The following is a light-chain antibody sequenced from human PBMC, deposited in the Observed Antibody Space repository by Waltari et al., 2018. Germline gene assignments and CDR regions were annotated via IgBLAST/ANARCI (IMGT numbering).Light chain of an antibody. CDR2: NVT. CDR3: MQSTTDPWT. V-gene: IGKV2D-29*02. CDR1: QSILHSNRNTY. J-gene: IGKJ1*01. Sequence: IVMTQPPLSLPVTRGETSSICCRSTQSILHSNRNTYWHWYLQKTGQSPRLLLCNVTNRASGVPDRFRGSGSGKDFTLKISRVEHEDVGVYYCMQSTTDPWTCAQGTKAELK.